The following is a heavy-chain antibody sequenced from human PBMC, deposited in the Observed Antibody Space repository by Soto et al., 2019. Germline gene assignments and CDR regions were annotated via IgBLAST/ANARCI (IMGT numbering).Heavy chain of an antibody. J-gene: IGHJ5*01. V-gene: IGHV5-51*01. CDR1: GYAFSSYW. Sequence: GESLKISCQGSGYAFSSYWIAWVRQMPGKGLEWMGIIYPGDSDTRYSPSFQGQVTISVDKSITTAYLQWSSLKASDTAMYYCAKDRRAGGDSAFYFDFWGQGAQVTVSS. D-gene: IGHD3-16*01. CDR3: AKDRRAGGDSAFYFDF. CDR2: IYPGDSDT.